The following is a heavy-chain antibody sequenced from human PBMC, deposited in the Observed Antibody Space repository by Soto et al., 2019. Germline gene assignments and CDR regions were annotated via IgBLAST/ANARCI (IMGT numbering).Heavy chain of an antibody. V-gene: IGHV2-5*02. D-gene: IGHD6-13*01. CDR3: AAPRVYGTSSWVDY. Sequence: QITLKESGPTLVKPTQPLTLTCTFSGFSLSTGGVGVGWIRQPPGKALEWFALIYWDDDKRYSPSLKSRLTITKDTSKNQVVLTMTNMDALDTATYDCAAPRVYGTSSWVDYSGQGILFTVSS. CDR1: GFSLSTGGVG. CDR2: IYWDDDK. J-gene: IGHJ4*02.